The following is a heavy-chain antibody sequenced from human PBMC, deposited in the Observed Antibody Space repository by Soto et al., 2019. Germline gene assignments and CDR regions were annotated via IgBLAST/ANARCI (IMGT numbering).Heavy chain of an antibody. CDR1: GGTFSSYA. J-gene: IGHJ4*02. CDR2: IIPIFGTA. Sequence: QVQLVQSGAEVKKPGSSVKVSCKASGGTFSSYAISWVRQAPGQGLEWMGGIIPIFGTANYAPKFQGRVTITADESTSTAYMELSSLRSEDTAVYYCAREHTSSSRIVANRRYFDYWGQGTLVTVSS. CDR3: AREHTSSSRIVANRRYFDY. D-gene: IGHD5-12*01. V-gene: IGHV1-69*01.